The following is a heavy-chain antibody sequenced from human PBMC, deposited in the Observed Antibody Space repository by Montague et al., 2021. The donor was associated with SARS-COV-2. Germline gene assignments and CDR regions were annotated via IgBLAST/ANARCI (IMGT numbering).Heavy chain of an antibody. CDR1: GGSFSGYY. J-gene: IGHJ6*02. V-gene: IGHV4-34*01. Sequence: SETLSLTCAVYGGSFSGYYWSWIRQPPGKGLEWIGENNHSGSTNYNPSLKSRVTISVDTSKNQFSLKLSSVTAADTAVYYCARGRVVGALAFYYYYGMDVWGQGTTVTVSS. CDR3: ARGRVVGALAFYYYYGMDV. D-gene: IGHD1-26*01. CDR2: NNHSGST.